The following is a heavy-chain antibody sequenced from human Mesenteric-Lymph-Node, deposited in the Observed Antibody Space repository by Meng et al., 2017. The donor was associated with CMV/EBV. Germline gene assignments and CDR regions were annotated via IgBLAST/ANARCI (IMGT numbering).Heavy chain of an antibody. CDR3: ARHQRWLKSEGGFNY. CDR2: INHSGST. Sequence: QGPLQQVGVGLLKPSETSSLTCAVYGGSFSGYYWSWIRQPPGKGLEWIGEINHSGSTNYNPSLKSRVTISVDTSKNQFSLKLSSVTAADTAVYYCARHQRWLKSEGGFNYWGQGTLVTVSS. J-gene: IGHJ4*02. CDR1: GGSFSGYY. V-gene: IGHV4-34*01. D-gene: IGHD4-23*01.